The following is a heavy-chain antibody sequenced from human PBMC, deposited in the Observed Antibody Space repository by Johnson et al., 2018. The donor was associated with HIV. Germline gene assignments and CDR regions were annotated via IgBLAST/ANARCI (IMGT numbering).Heavy chain of an antibody. CDR3: ASDQSNGWNRGAFDI. CDR1: GFTVSGNY. Sequence: EVHLVESGGGLVQPGGSLRLSCAASGFTVSGNYMNWVRQAPGKGLEWVSVIYSDGSTYYADSVQGRFTLSRDNSQNTLYLQMNSLRAEDTAVYYCASDQSNGWNRGAFDIWGQGTLVTVSS. CDR2: IYSDGST. V-gene: IGHV3-66*01. D-gene: IGHD6-19*01. J-gene: IGHJ3*02.